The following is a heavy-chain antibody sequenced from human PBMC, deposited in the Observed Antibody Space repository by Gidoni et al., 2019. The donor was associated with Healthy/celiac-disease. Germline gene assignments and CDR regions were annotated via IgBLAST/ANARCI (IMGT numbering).Heavy chain of an antibody. J-gene: IGHJ4*02. CDR1: GFTFSSYA. CDR3: AKASRASRGSTVAGTLFFDY. Sequence: EVQLLESGGGLVQPGGSLRLSCAASGFTFSSYAMSWVRQAPGKGLEWVSAIRGSGGSTYYADSVKGRFTISRDNSKNTLYLQMNSLRAEDTAVYYCAKASRASRGSTVAGTLFFDYWGQGTLVTVSS. CDR2: IRGSGGST. V-gene: IGHV3-23*01. D-gene: IGHD6-19*01.